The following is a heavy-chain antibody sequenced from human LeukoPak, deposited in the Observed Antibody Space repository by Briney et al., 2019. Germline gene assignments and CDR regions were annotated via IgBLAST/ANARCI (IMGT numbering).Heavy chain of an antibody. J-gene: IGHJ4*02. D-gene: IGHD4-17*01. V-gene: IGHV3-21*01. Sequence: GGSLRLSCAASGFTFSSYSMNWVRQAPGKGLEWVSSISSSSYIYYAGSVKGRFTISRDNAKNSLYLQMNSLRAEDTAVYYCARSLMTTVFDYWGQGTLVTVSS. CDR3: ARSLMTTVFDY. CDR1: GFTFSSYS. CDR2: ISSSSYI.